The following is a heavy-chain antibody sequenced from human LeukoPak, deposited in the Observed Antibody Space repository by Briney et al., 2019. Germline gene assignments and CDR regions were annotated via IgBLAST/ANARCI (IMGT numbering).Heavy chain of an antibody. D-gene: IGHD1-7*01. V-gene: IGHV4-59*12. J-gene: IGHJ4*02. Sequence: SETLSLTCTVSGVSISSYYWSWIRQPPGKGLEWIGYIYYSGSTNYNPSLKSRVTISVDRSKNQFSLKLSSVTAADTAVYYCARVAELRTVDYWGQGTLVTVSS. CDR3: ARVAELRTVDY. CDR1: GVSISSYY. CDR2: IYYSGST.